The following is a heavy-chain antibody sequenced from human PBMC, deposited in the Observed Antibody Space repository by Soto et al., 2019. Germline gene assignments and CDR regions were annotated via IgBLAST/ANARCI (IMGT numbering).Heavy chain of an antibody. CDR1: GFTFSSYE. Sequence: EVQLVESGGGLVQTGGSLRLSCEASGFTFSSYEMNWVRQAPGKGLEWVSFISTRGYTIYYADSVKGRFTISRDNAKNSVYLQMNSLRAEDTAVYYCAREGMHEDYFDYWGQGSEVTVSS. CDR2: ISTRGYTI. CDR3: AREGMHEDYFDY. D-gene: IGHD2-8*01. V-gene: IGHV3-48*03. J-gene: IGHJ4*02.